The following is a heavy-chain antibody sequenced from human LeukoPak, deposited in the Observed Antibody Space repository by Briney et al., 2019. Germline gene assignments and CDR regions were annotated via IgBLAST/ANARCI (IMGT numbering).Heavy chain of an antibody. J-gene: IGHJ6*02. V-gene: IGHV4-61*08. D-gene: IGHD6-19*01. CDR2: IYYISNT. CDR3: ARVVKQWLSRWTGRTGVVGMDV. CDR1: GASVGSAGYY. Sequence: SETLSLTCTVSGASVGSAGYYWSWIRQPPGGGLEWIGYIYYISNTNYNPSLKSRVTMSVDPSKNQFSLKLSSVTAADTAVYYCARVVKQWLSRWTGRTGVVGMDVWGQGTTVTVSS.